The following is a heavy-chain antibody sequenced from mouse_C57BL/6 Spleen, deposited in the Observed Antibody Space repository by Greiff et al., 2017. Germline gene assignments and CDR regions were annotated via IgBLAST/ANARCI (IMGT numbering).Heavy chain of an antibody. J-gene: IGHJ4*01. CDR2: ISSGSSTI. V-gene: IGHV5-17*01. D-gene: IGHD1-1*01. CDR1: GFTFSDYG. Sequence: EVHLVESGGGLVKPGGSLKLSCAASGFTFSDYGMHWVRQAPEKGLEWVAYISSGSSTIYYADTVQGRFTISTDNAKNTLFLQMTSLRSEDTAMYYCAITTVVATRAMDYWGQGTSVTVSS. CDR3: AITTVVATRAMDY.